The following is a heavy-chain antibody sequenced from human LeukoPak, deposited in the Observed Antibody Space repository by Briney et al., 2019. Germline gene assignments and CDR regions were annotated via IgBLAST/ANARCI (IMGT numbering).Heavy chain of an antibody. CDR2: ISYDGSNK. CDR3: ARGLPYSSSSVDY. Sequence: TGRSLRLSCAASGFTFSSYAMHWVRQAPGKGLERVAVISYDGSNKYYADSVKGRFTISRDNSKNTLYLQMNSLRAEDTAVYYCARGLPYSSSSVDYWGQGTLVTVSS. D-gene: IGHD6-6*01. CDR1: GFTFSSYA. V-gene: IGHV3-30-3*01. J-gene: IGHJ4*02.